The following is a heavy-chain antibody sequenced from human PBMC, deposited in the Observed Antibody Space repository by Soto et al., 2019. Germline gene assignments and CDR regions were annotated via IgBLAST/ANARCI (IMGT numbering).Heavy chain of an antibody. CDR3: ARERAIVVVPAADYFYYGMDV. Sequence: QVQLVQSGAELKKPGASVKVSCKASGYTFTSYDINWVRQATGQGLEWMGWMNPNSGNTVYAQKFQGRVTMTSNTSISTAYMEVISLRSEDTAVYYCARERAIVVVPAADYFYYGMDVWGQGTTVTVSS. CDR2: MNPNSGNT. J-gene: IGHJ6*02. D-gene: IGHD2-2*01. V-gene: IGHV1-8*01. CDR1: GYTFTSYD.